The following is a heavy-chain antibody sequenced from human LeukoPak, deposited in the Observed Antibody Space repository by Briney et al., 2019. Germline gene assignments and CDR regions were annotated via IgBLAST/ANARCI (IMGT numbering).Heavy chain of an antibody. CDR1: GYTFTSYD. Sequence: GASVKVSCKASGYTFTSYDINWVRQATGQGLEWMGWMNPNSGNTNYAQKLQGRVTMTTDTSTSTAYMELRSLRSDDTAVYYCARTPTTEDWFDPWGQGTLVTVSS. CDR2: MNPNSGNT. J-gene: IGHJ5*02. CDR3: ARTPTTEDWFDP. V-gene: IGHV1-18*01. D-gene: IGHD4-17*01.